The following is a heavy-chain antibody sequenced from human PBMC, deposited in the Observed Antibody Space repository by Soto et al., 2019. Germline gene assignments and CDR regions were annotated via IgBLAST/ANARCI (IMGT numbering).Heavy chain of an antibody. CDR2: ISYDGSNK. CDR1: GFTFSSYA. J-gene: IGHJ6*02. D-gene: IGHD3-9*01. Sequence: QVQLVESGGGVVQPGRSLRLSCAASGFTFSSYAMHWVRQAPGKGLEWVAVISYDGSNKYYEDSVKGRFTISRDNSKNTLYLQRNSLRAEDTAVYYCARGPTGPYYYGMDVWGQGTTVTVSS. CDR3: ARGPTGPYYYGMDV. V-gene: IGHV3-30-3*01.